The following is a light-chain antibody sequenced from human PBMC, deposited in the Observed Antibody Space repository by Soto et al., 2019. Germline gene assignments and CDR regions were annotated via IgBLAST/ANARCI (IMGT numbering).Light chain of an antibody. CDR2: YDD. CDR1: SSNFGGNT. J-gene: IGLJ1*01. V-gene: IGLV1-36*01. CDR3: AAWDDSTKSHV. Sequence: QSVLTQPPSASGTPGQRVIISCSGSSSNFGGNTANWYQQFPGKAPKLLIYYDDLLASGVSARFSGSKSGTSASLAISGLQSEDEADYYCAAWDDSTKSHVFGTGTKVTVL.